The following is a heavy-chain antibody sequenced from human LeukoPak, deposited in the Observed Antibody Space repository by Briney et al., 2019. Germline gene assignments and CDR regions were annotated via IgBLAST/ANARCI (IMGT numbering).Heavy chain of an antibody. CDR3: ARTSTSGSYLNWFDP. Sequence: GESLQISCKGSGYSFTSYWIAWVRQMPGKGLEWMGIIYPGDSDTRYSPSFQGQVTISADKSISTAYLQWSSLKASDTAMYYCARTSTSGSYLNWFDPWGQGTLVTVSS. V-gene: IGHV5-51*01. CDR2: IYPGDSDT. J-gene: IGHJ5*02. CDR1: GYSFTSYW. D-gene: IGHD1-26*01.